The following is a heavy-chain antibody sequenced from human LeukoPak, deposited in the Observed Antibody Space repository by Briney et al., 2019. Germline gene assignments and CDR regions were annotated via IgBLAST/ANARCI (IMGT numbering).Heavy chain of an antibody. D-gene: IGHD3-22*01. Sequence: GGSLRLSCAASGFTFSSYAMSWVRQAPGKGLEWVSAISGSGGSTYYADSVKGRFTISRDNSKSTLYLQMNSLRAEDTAVYYCAKERDDSSGYYPAGDFQHWGQGALVTVSS. CDR1: GFTFSSYA. V-gene: IGHV3-23*01. J-gene: IGHJ1*01. CDR2: ISGSGGST. CDR3: AKERDDSSGYYPAGDFQH.